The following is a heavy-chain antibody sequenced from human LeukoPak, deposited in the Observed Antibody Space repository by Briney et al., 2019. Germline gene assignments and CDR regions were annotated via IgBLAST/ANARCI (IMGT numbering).Heavy chain of an antibody. CDR2: IYSGGST. CDR3: ARSYDRSGYYSLGY. D-gene: IGHD3-22*01. J-gene: IGHJ4*02. V-gene: IGHV3-53*01. CDR1: GFTVSGNY. Sequence: GGSLRLSCAASGFTVSGNYMSWVRQAPGKGLEWVSVIYSGGSTYYADSVKGRFTISRDNSKNTVYLQMNSLRAEDTAVYYCARSYDRSGYYSLGYWGQGTLVTVSS.